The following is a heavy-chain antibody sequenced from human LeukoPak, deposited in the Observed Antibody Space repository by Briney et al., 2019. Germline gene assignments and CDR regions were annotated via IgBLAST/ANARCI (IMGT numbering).Heavy chain of an antibody. V-gene: IGHV3-66*01. J-gene: IGHJ4*02. CDR3: ARDPTEGGTFAYYFDY. Sequence: GGSLRLSCAASGFTFGSYSMNWVRQAPGKGLEWVSVIYSGGSTYYADSVKGRFTISRDNSKNTLYLQMNSLRAEDTAVYYCARDPTEGGTFAYYFDYWGQGTLVTVSS. CDR1: GFTFGSYS. D-gene: IGHD1-26*01. CDR2: IYSGGST.